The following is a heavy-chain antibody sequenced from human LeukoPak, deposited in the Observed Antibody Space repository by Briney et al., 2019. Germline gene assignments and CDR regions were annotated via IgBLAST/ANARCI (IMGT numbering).Heavy chain of an antibody. Sequence: ASVKVSCKASGGTFISYAISWVRQAPGQGLEWMGGIIPIFGTANYAQKFQGRVTITADESTSTAYMELSSLRSEDTAVYYCARDEGATPTPYFDYWGQGTLVTVSS. J-gene: IGHJ4*02. D-gene: IGHD1-26*01. CDR3: ARDEGATPTPYFDY. CDR1: GGTFISYA. CDR2: IIPIFGTA. V-gene: IGHV1-69*13.